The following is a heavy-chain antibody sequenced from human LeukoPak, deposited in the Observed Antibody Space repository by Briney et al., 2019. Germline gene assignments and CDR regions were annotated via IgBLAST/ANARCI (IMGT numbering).Heavy chain of an antibody. V-gene: IGHV3-7*03. D-gene: IGHD4-17*01. CDR2: IKQDGSEK. J-gene: IGHJ6*02. CDR3: ARDGDYGDYYYGMDV. Sequence: GGSLRLSCAASGFTFSSYWMSWVRQAPGKGLEWVANIKQDGSEKYYVDSVKGRLTISRDNAKNSLYLQMNSLRAEDTAVYYCARDGDYGDYYYGMDVWGQGTTVTVSS. CDR1: GFTFSSYW.